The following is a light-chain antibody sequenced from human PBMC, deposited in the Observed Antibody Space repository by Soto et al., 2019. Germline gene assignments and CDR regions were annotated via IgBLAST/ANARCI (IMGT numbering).Light chain of an antibody. V-gene: IGKV3-20*01. CDR2: GAS. J-gene: IGKJ1*01. CDR1: QTISGGY. CDR3: HHYVACARM. Sequence: EIVLTQSPGTLSLSPGERATLSCRASQTISGGYLAWYQHRPGQAPRLLFYGASNTATGIPARFHSSGSGTAFTLTISRLEPADYAVYYCHHYVACARMFGHGTKVEL.